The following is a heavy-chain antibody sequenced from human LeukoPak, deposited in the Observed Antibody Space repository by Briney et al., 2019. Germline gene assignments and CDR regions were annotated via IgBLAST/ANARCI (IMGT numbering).Heavy chain of an antibody. J-gene: IGHJ5*01. CDR1: GYSFTNYA. D-gene: IGHD1-26*01. CDR3: ARDSSGSYINWFDS. V-gene: IGHV7-4-1*02. CDR2: INTNTGNP. Sequence: ASVKVSCKASGYSFTNYAMNWVRQAPGQGLEWMGWINTNTGNPTYAQGFIGRFVFSLDTSVSTAYLQISSLKAEDTAVYYCARDSSGSYINWFDSWGQGTLVTVSS.